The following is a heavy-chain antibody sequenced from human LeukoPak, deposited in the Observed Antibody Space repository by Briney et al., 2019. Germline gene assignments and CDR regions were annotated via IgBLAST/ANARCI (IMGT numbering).Heavy chain of an antibody. CDR1: GFTFSNYW. CDR3: ARVKGAYSFDY. CDR2: IKTDGSEK. Sequence: LAGGSLRLSCEGSGFTFSNYWMGWVRQAPGKGLQGGANIKTDGSEKYYVDAVKGRFTISRDNAKNSLYLQMNSLTAEDTAVYYCARVKGAYSFDYSGQGTLVTVSS. D-gene: IGHD2-21*01. V-gene: IGHV3-7*01. J-gene: IGHJ4*02.